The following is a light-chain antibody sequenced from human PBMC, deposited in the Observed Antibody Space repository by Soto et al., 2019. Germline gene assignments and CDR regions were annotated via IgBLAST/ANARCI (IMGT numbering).Light chain of an antibody. CDR3: CSYAGSYTFV. V-gene: IGLV2-11*01. CDR1: SSDVGGYNF. CDR2: DVS. Sequence: QSALTQPRSVSGSPGQSVTISCTGTSSDVGGYNFVSWYQQQPGKAPKFMIYDVSKRPSGVPDRFSGSKSGNTASLTISGLQAEDEADYYCCSYAGSYTFVFGIGTKLTVL. J-gene: IGLJ1*01.